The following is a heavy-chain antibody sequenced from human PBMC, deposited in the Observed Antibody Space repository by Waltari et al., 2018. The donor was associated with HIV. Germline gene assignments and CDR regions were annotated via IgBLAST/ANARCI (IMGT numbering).Heavy chain of an antibody. D-gene: IGHD6-13*01. V-gene: IGHV3-23*01. CDR2: ISGTGDHT. J-gene: IGHJ6*02. Sequence: EVLLLESGGGLVQPGQSLRISCTVSGFSFVTYAMSCVRQAPEKGLEWVSAISGTGDHTFYADSVKGRFIISRDNSKRTLYLQMNSLRAEDTALYYCARHSSSHPYYYAMDVWGQGTTVTVSS. CDR3: ARHSSSHPYYYAMDV. CDR1: GFSFVTYA.